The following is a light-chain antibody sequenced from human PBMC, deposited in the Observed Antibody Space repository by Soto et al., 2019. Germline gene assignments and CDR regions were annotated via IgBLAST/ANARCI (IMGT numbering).Light chain of an antibody. CDR3: QQYGGSPIT. CDR1: QSVSSSY. Sequence: EIVLTQSPGTLSLSPGERATLSCRASQSVSSSYLARYQQKPGQAPRLLIYGASSRATGIPDRFSGSGSGTDFTLTISRLEPEDFALYYCQQYGGSPITFGLGTRLEIK. J-gene: IGKJ5*01. CDR2: GAS. V-gene: IGKV3-20*01.